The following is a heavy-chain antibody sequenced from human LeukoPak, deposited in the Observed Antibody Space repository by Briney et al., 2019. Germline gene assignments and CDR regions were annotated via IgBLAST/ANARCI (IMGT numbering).Heavy chain of an antibody. J-gene: IGHJ5*02. CDR3: AREMAAAGTWNWFDP. Sequence: GGSLRLSCAASGFTFGSYAMHWVRQAPGKGLEWVAVISYDGSNKYYADSVKGRFTISRDSSKNTLYLQMNSLRAEDTAVYYCAREMAAAGTWNWFDPWGQGTLVTVSS. CDR1: GFTFGSYA. V-gene: IGHV3-30-3*01. CDR2: ISYDGSNK. D-gene: IGHD6-13*01.